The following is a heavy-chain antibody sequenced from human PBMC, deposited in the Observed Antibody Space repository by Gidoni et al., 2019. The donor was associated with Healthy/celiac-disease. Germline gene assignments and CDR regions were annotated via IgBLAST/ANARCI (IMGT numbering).Heavy chain of an antibody. CDR2: IYYSGST. D-gene: IGHD3-3*01. CDR1: GGSISSYY. Sequence: QVQLQESRPGLVKPSETLSLTCTVSGGSISSYYWSWIRQPPGKGLEWIGYIYYSGSTNYNPSLKSRVTISVDTSKNQFSLKLSSVTAADTAVYYCARELRFLETTKFDPWGQGTLVTVSS. CDR3: ARELRFLETTKFDP. V-gene: IGHV4-59*01. J-gene: IGHJ5*02.